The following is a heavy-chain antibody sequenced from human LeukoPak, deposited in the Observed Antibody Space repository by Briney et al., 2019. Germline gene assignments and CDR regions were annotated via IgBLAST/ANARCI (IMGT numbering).Heavy chain of an antibody. CDR1: GGSFSGYY. CDR3: AKGTPPIVVPAAVYYYGMDV. CDR2: ISGSGGST. D-gene: IGHD2-2*01. Sequence: PSETLSLTCAVYGGSFSGYYWSWIRQPPGKGLEWVSAISGSGGSTYYADSVKGRFTISRDNSKNTLYLQMNSLRAEDTAVYYCAKGTPPIVVPAAVYYYGMDVWGQGTTVTVSS. V-gene: IGHV3-23*01. J-gene: IGHJ6*02.